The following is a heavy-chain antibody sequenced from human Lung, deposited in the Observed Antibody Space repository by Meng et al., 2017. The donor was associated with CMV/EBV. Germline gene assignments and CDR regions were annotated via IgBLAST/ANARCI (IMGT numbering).Heavy chain of an antibody. D-gene: IGHD6-13*01. J-gene: IGHJ4*02. CDR1: GGSISSSSYY. CDR2: IYYSGNT. V-gene: IGHV4-39*07. Sequence: SLXXTVSGGSISSSSYYWGWIRQPPGQGLEWIGSIYYSGNTYYKPSLQSRVTITADTSKSQFSLELSSVTAADTAVYYCASLPKMGIATTGPHWGQGXLVTVSS. CDR3: ASLPKMGIATTGPH.